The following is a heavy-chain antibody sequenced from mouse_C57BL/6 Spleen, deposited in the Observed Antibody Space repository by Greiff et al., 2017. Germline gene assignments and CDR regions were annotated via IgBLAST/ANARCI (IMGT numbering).Heavy chain of an antibody. CDR3: ARREDYYGSSVYAMDY. CDR2: INPSNGGT. D-gene: IGHD1-1*01. CDR1: GYTFTSYW. V-gene: IGHV1-53*01. Sequence: QVQLQQPGTELVKPGASVKLSCKASGYTFTSYWMHWVKQRPGQGLEWIGNINPSNGGTNYNEKFKSKATLTVDKYSSTAYMQLSSLTSEDSAVYYCARREDYYGSSVYAMDYWGQGTSVTVSS. J-gene: IGHJ4*01.